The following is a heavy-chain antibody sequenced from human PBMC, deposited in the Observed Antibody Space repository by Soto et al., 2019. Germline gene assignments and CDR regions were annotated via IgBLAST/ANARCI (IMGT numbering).Heavy chain of an antibody. V-gene: IGHV1-3*01. J-gene: IGHJ2*01. Sequence: ASVKVSFKASGYTFTSYAMHWVRQAPGQRLEWMGWINAGNGNTKYSQKFQGRVTITRDTSASTAYMELSSLRSEDTAVYYCARGEDYYDSSFFHLYGGHRFDLWGRS. CDR2: INAGNGNT. D-gene: IGHD3-22*01. CDR1: GYTFTSYA. CDR3: ARGEDYYDSSFFHLYGGHRFDL.